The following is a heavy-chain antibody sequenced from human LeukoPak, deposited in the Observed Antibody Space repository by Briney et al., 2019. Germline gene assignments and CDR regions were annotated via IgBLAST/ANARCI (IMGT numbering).Heavy chain of an antibody. CDR3: ARAGSSTYAYAY. D-gene: IGHD4-11*01. Sequence: ASVKVSCKASGYTFTSYDINWVRQATGQGLEWMGWMNPNSGNTGYAQKFQGRVTITRNTSISTAYMELSSLRSADTAVYYCARAGSSTYAYAYWGQGPLAPVSS. CDR1: GYTFTSYD. CDR2: MNPNSGNT. V-gene: IGHV1-8*03. J-gene: IGHJ4*02.